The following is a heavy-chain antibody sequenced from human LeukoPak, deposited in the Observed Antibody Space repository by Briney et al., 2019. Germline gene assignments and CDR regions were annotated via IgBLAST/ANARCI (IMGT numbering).Heavy chain of an antibody. D-gene: IGHD3-3*01. Sequence: GGSLRLSCAASEFTFSSYAMSWVRQAPGKGLEWVSAISGSGGSTYYADSVKGRFTISRDNSKNTLYLQMNSLRAEDTAVYYCAKDNDFWSGYHFDYWGQGTLVTVSS. CDR2: ISGSGGST. CDR1: EFTFSSYA. J-gene: IGHJ4*01. CDR3: AKDNDFWSGYHFDY. V-gene: IGHV3-23*01.